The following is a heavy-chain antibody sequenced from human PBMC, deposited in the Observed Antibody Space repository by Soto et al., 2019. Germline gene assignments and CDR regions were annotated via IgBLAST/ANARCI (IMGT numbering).Heavy chain of an antibody. V-gene: IGHV4-34*01. CDR1: GGSFSGYY. CDR3: ARSREFDY. Sequence: PSETLSLTCAVYGGSFSGYYWTWIRQPPGKGLEWIGEIHPSGSTNYNPSLKSRVTISADTSKNQFSLKLTSVTAADTAVYYCARSREFDYWSQGTLVTVSS. J-gene: IGHJ4*02. CDR2: IHPSGST.